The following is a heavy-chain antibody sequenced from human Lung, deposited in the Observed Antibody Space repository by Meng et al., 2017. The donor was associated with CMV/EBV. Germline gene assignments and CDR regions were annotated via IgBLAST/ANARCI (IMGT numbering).Heavy chain of an antibody. CDR2: MWLDGTER. Sequence: SCAASGIIFNTHGIHWLRQAPGKGLEWVAFMWLDGTERYNEKIVKGRFTGSRDKSKNTVFLQLSSLRVEDTAVYYCVGHQGGPREGVRLVWGQGXLVTVPQ. V-gene: IGHV3-33*01. CDR1: GIIFNTHG. D-gene: IGHD3-10*01. CDR3: VGHQGGPREGVRLV. J-gene: IGHJ4*02.